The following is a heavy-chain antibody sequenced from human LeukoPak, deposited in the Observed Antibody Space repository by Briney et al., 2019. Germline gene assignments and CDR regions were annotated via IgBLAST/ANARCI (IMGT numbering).Heavy chain of an antibody. CDR3: ATDNYGTLNY. CDR2: IDPRSGGT. D-gene: IGHD3-16*01. Sequence: ASVKVSCKASGYTFTDYYIHWVRRAPGQGLEWMGWIDPRSGGTRCTQKFQGRVTMTRDTSISTVYLDLSGLTFDDTAVYYCATDNYGTLNYCGQGTLVSVSS. V-gene: IGHV1-2*02. J-gene: IGHJ4*02. CDR1: GYTFTDYY.